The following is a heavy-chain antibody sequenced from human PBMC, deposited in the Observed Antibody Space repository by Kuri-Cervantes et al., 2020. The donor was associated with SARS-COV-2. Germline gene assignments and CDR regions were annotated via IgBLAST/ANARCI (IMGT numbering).Heavy chain of an antibody. CDR2: ISWNSGSI. Sequence: SLKISCAASGFTFDDYAMHWVRQAPGKGLEWVSGISWNSGSIGYADSVKGRFTISRDNAKNSLYLQMNSLRAEDMAVYYCAKDILPDYGDYFDYWGQGTLVTVSS. CDR3: AKDILPDYGDYFDY. J-gene: IGHJ4*02. D-gene: IGHD4-17*01. V-gene: IGHV3-9*03. CDR1: GFTFDDYA.